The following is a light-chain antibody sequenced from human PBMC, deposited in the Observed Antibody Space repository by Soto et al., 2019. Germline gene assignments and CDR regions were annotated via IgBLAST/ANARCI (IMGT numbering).Light chain of an antibody. CDR3: QSYDSSLSAYV. Sequence: SVLTQPPSVSGAPGHRFTISCTGSSSNIGAGYDVHWYQQLPGTAPKLLIYGNNNRPSGVPDRFSGSKSGTSASLAITGLQAEDAADYYCQSYDSSLSAYVFGTGTKLTVL. CDR1: SSNIGAGYD. J-gene: IGLJ1*01. CDR2: GNN. V-gene: IGLV1-40*01.